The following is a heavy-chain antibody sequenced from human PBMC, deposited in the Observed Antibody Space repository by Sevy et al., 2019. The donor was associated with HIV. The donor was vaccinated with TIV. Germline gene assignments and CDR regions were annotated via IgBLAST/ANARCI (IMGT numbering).Heavy chain of an antibody. CDR3: AKNTASVGTGGFDY. D-gene: IGHD3-10*01. CDR2: IGYDGTDK. CDR1: GFTFSYYG. V-gene: IGHV3-30*02. Sequence: GGSLRLSCTASGFTFSYYGMHWVRQTPGEGLEWVAFIGYDGTDKYYSDSVKGRFAISTDNSKNTLFLQMNSLRTEDTAIYYCAKNTASVGTGGFDYWGQGALVTVSS. J-gene: IGHJ4*02.